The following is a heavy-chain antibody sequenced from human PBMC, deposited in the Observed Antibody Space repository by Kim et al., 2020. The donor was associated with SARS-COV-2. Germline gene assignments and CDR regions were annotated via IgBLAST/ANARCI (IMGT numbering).Heavy chain of an antibody. CDR1: GGSISSSSYY. Sequence: SETLSLTCTVSGGSISSSSYYWGWIRQPPGKGLEWIGSIYYSGSTYYNPSLKSRVTISVDTSKNQFSLKLSSVTAADTAVYYCARTYYDILTAVTFFDYWGQGTLVTVSS. V-gene: IGHV4-39*01. J-gene: IGHJ4*02. D-gene: IGHD3-9*01. CDR2: IYYSGST. CDR3: ARTYYDILTAVTFFDY.